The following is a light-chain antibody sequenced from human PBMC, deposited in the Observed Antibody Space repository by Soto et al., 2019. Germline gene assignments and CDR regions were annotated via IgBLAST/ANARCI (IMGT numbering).Light chain of an antibody. V-gene: IGKV3-20*01. J-gene: IGKJ2*01. CDR2: GAS. CDR1: QSVSSSC. Sequence: EIVLTQSPGTLSLATGERATLSCRASQSVSSSCLAWYQQKPGQAPRLLIYGASSRATGIPDRFSGSGSGTDFTLTISRLEPEDFAVYNCQQYGSSPPYTFGQGTKLEIK. CDR3: QQYGSSPPYT.